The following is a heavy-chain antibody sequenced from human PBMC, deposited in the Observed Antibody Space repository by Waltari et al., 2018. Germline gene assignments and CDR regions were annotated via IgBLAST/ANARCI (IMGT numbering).Heavy chain of an antibody. J-gene: IGHJ4*02. CDR1: GGSISSGGYY. V-gene: IGHV4-31*03. Sequence: QVQLQESGPGLVKPSQTLSLTCTVSGGSISSGGYYWSWIRQHPGKGLEWIGYIYHSGSTYYNPSLKSRVTISVDRSKNQFSLKLSSVTAADTAVYYCARITVVTPQTDYWGQGTLVTVSS. CDR3: ARITVVTPQTDY. D-gene: IGHD2-15*01. CDR2: IYHSGST.